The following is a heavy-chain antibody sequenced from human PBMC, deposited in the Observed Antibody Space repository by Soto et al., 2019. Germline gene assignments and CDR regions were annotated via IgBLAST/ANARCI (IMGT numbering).Heavy chain of an antibody. CDR1: GDSVSSNSAA. V-gene: IGHV6-1*01. D-gene: IGHD2-2*01. J-gene: IGHJ4*02. Sequence: PSQTLSLTCAISGDSVSSNSAAWNWIRQSPSRGLEWLGRTYYRSKWYNDYAVSVKSRITINPDTSKNQFSLQLNSVTPEDTAVYYCARGWYQLPHPLYYFDYWGKETLVTVP. CDR3: ARGWYQLPHPLYYFDY. CDR2: TYYRSKWYN.